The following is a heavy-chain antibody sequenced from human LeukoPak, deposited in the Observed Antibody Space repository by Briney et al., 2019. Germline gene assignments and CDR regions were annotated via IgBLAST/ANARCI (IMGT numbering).Heavy chain of an antibody. CDR3: ARDTAMVLILDY. V-gene: IGHV3-21*01. CDR2: ISSSSSYI. J-gene: IGHJ4*02. CDR1: GFTFSSYS. D-gene: IGHD5-18*01. Sequence: GGSLRLSCAASGFTFSSYSMNWVRQAPGKGLEWVAFISSSSSYIYYADSVKGRFTISRDNAKNTLYLQMNSLRAEAAAVYYCARDTAMVLILDYWGQGTLVTVSS.